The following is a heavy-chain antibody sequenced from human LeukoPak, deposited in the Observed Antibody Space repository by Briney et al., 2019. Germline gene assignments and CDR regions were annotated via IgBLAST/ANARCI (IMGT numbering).Heavy chain of an antibody. CDR2: ISESGSRT. V-gene: IGHV3-23*01. Sequence: PGGSLRLSCAASGFTFSGYAMSWVRQAPGKGPEWVSAISESGSRTYHGDSVKGRFTISRDNSKNTLYLQMNSLRAEDTAVYYCASAGYTSSSGRAFDIWGQGTMVTVSS. CDR3: ASAGYTSSSGRAFDI. D-gene: IGHD6-13*01. CDR1: GFTFSGYA. J-gene: IGHJ3*02.